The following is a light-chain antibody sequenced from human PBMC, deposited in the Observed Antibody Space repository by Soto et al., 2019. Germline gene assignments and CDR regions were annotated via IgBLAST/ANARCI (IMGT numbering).Light chain of an antibody. V-gene: IGKV1-5*01. CDR3: QQYETYPWT. J-gene: IGKJ1*01. CDR2: DAS. CDR1: QSISSW. Sequence: GDRVTITCRASQSISSWLAWYQQKPGKAPKLLIYDASSLESGVPSRFSGSGSGTEFPLTISSLQPDDFATYYCQQYETYPWTFGQGTKVEIK.